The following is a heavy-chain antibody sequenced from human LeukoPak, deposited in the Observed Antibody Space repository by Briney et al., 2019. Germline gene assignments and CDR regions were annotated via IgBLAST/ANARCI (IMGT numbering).Heavy chain of an antibody. Sequence: SETLSLTCTVSGGSISSSNYYWGWIRQPPGKGLEWIGSIYYSGSTYYSPSLKSRVTISVDTSKNQFSLKLSSVTAADTAVYYCARGYTSSWFGWFDPWGRGTLVTVSS. CDR2: IYYSGST. D-gene: IGHD6-13*01. J-gene: IGHJ5*02. V-gene: IGHV4-39*07. CDR3: ARGYTSSWFGWFDP. CDR1: GGSISSSNYY.